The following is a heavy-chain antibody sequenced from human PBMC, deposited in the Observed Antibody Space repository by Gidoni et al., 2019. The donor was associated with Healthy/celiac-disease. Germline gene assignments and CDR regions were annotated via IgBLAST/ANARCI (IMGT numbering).Heavy chain of an antibody. CDR1: VGSISSGSYY. CDR2: IYTSGST. V-gene: IGHV4-61*02. Sequence: QVQLQESRPGLVKPSQPLSPTSTLSVGSISSGSYYWSWIRQPPGKGLEWIGRIYTSGSTNYNPSLKSRVTISVDTSKNQFSLKLSSVTAADTAVYYCARDRRAGDFDYWGQGTLVTVSS. CDR3: ARDRRAGDFDY. J-gene: IGHJ4*02.